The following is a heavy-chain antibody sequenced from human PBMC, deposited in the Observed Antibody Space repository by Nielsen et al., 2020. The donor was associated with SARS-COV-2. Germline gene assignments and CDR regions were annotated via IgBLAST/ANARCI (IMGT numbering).Heavy chain of an antibody. D-gene: IGHD3-10*01. J-gene: IGHJ4*02. V-gene: IGHV3-30*04. CDR2: ISYDGSNK. Sequence: GESLKISCAASGFTFSSYPMHWVRQAPGKGLEWVAVISYDGSNKYYADSVKGRFTISRDNSKNTLYLQMNSLRAEDTAVYYCAKDYSVGSGSYSFDYWGQGTLVTVSS. CDR1: GFTFSSYP. CDR3: AKDYSVGSGSYSFDY.